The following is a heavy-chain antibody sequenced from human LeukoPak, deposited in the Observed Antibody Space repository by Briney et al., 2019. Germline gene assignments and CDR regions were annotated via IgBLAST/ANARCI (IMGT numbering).Heavy chain of an antibody. CDR2: ISGSSSGI. D-gene: IGHD5-18*01. V-gene: IGHV3-21*01. CDR1: EFTFRSYS. J-gene: IGHJ4*02. CDR3: ARDLSGVTGYTYGRGIDY. Sequence: GGSLRLSCAGSEFTFRSYSMHWVRQAPGKGLEWVSSISGSSSGIYYADSVKGRFTISRDNAKTSLYLQMNSLRAEDTAVYYCARDLSGVTGYTYGRGIDYWGQGTLVTVSS.